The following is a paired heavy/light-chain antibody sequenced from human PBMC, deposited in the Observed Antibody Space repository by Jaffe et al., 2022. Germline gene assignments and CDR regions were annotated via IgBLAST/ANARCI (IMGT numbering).Light chain of an antibody. V-gene: IGLV3-9*01. J-gene: IGLJ2*01. CDR3: QVWDSGTAV. CDR2: RDT. CDR1: NIGSKN. Sequence: SYELTLPLSVSVALGQTARITCGGNNIGSKNVHWYQQKPGQAPVLVIYRDTNRPSGIPQRFSGSNSGNTATLTISRAQAVDEADYYCQVWDSGTAVFGGGTKLTVL.
Heavy chain of an antibody. Sequence: EVQLVESGGGLVQPGGSLRLSCTGSGFTFSSYWIHWVRQAPGKGLVWVSRINSDGSSRSYADSVKGRFTISRDNAKNTVYLQMNTLRAEDTAVYYCARDSGTYGYDWVDPWGQGTLVTVSS. J-gene: IGHJ5*02. D-gene: IGHD5-18*01. CDR1: GFTFSSYW. V-gene: IGHV3-74*01. CDR3: ARDSGTYGYDWVDP. CDR2: INSDGSSR.